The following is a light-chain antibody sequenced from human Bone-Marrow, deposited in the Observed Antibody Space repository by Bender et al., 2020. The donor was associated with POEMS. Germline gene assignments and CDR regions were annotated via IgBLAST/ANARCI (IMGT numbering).Light chain of an antibody. CDR3: SSWDDSLSGWV. CDR2: FDS. Sequence: SYELTQPPSVSVSPGQTATITCSGENMGKKDTSWYQQKPGQAPLLVMYFDSDRPSGIPERFSGSKSGTSASLAISDIQSEDEGDYYCSSWDDSLSGWVFGGGTKLTVL. J-gene: IGLJ3*02. CDR1: NMGKKD. V-gene: IGLV3-1*01.